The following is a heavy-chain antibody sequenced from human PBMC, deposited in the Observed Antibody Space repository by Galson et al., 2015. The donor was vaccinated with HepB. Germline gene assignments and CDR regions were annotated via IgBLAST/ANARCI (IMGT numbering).Heavy chain of an antibody. CDR3: AKLVITWIQLWSPGAGSDY. Sequence: SLRLSCAASGSTFSSYGMHWARQAPGKGLEWVAVISYDGSDKYYADSVKGRFTISRDNSKNTLYLQMNSLRAEDTAVYYCAKLVITWIQLWSPGAGSDYWGQGTLVTVSS. CDR2: ISYDGSDK. D-gene: IGHD5-18*01. V-gene: IGHV3-30*18. CDR1: GSTFSSYG. J-gene: IGHJ4*02.